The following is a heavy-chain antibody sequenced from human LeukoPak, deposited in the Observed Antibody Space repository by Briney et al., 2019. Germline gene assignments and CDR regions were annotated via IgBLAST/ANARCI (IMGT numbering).Heavy chain of an antibody. J-gene: IGHJ4*02. V-gene: IGHV4-38-2*02. CDR3: ARPTSKLGSFDY. CDR2: IYHSGST. D-gene: IGHD2/OR15-2a*01. CDR1: SYSISNGYY. Sequence: SETLSLTCTVSSYSISNGYYWGWIRQSPGKGLEWIGSIYHSGSTYYNPSLKSRITISVDTSKNQFSLKMRSVTAADTAVYYCARPTSKLGSFDYWGQGTLVTVSS.